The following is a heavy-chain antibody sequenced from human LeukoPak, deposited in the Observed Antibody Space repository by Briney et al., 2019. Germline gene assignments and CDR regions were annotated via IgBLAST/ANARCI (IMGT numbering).Heavy chain of an antibody. V-gene: IGHV3-7*01. J-gene: IGHJ4*02. CDR2: IKKDGSEK. CDR3: ARDLSGIAGYTYGRGIDY. Sequence: FSSSSYYWVWIRQPPGKGLEWVANIKKDGSEKYYVDAVKGRFTISRDNAKTSLYLQMNSLRAEDTAVYYCARDLSGIAGYTYGRGIDYWGQGTLVTVSS. CDR1: FSSSSYY. D-gene: IGHD5-18*01.